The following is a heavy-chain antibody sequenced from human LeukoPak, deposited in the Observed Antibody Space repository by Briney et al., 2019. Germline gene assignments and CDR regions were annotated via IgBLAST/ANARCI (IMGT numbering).Heavy chain of an antibody. V-gene: IGHV3-21*01. D-gene: IGHD1-26*01. CDR3: VRDTYSGRHEYFQH. CDR2: TSSSSSFK. CDR1: GFTFSSYS. J-gene: IGHJ1*01. Sequence: GGSLRVSCAASGFTFSSYSINWVRQAPGKGLEWVSFTSSSSSFKYYADSVKGRFTIYRDNAKNSLYLQMNNLRVEDTAVYYCVRDTYSGRHEYFQHWGQGTLVTVSS.